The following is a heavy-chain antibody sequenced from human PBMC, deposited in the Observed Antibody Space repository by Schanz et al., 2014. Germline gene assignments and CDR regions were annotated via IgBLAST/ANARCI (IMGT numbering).Heavy chain of an antibody. V-gene: IGHV3-74*02. CDR2: ISPDGSST. Sequence: EVQLVESGGGLIQPGGSLRLSCAVSGFSVSTNYMSWVRQAPGKGLVWVSRISPDGSSTTYADSVKGRLTISRDNAKNTLYLQMNSLRAEDTAMYYCARAPILPCSGTSCGFDNWGRGTLVTVSS. CDR3: ARAPILPCSGTSCGFDN. J-gene: IGHJ4*02. D-gene: IGHD2-2*01. CDR1: GFSVSTNY.